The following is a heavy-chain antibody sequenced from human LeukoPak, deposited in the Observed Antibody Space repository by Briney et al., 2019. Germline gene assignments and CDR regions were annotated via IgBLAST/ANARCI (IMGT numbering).Heavy chain of an antibody. D-gene: IGHD1-26*01. J-gene: IGHJ4*02. CDR3: ARDKIVGTTHFDY. CDR2: IDQDGSEI. CDR1: GFTFSNFW. V-gene: IGHV3-7*01. Sequence: GGSLRLSCAASGFTFSNFWMSWVRQTPGKGLEWVANIDQDGSEIYYVDSVKGRFTISRDNAKNSLYLQMNSLRAEDTAVYYCARDKIVGTTHFDYWGQGTLVIVSS.